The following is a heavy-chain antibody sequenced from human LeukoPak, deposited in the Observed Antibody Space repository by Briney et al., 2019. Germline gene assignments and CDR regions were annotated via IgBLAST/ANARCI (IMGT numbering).Heavy chain of an antibody. CDR1: EYTFTDYY. D-gene: IGHD3-10*01. Sequence: ASVKVSCKASEYTFTDYYMHWVRQDPGQGLEWMGWINPNSGGTNYAQKFQGRVTMTRDTSISTAYMELSRLRSDDTAVYYCARTRPMVRGLPPIMDVWGQGTTVTVSS. J-gene: IGHJ6*02. CDR2: INPNSGGT. CDR3: ARTRPMVRGLPPIMDV. V-gene: IGHV1-2*02.